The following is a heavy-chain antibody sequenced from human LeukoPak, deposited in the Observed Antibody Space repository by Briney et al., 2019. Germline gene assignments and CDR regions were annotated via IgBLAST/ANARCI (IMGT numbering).Heavy chain of an antibody. CDR1: GGSISSGDYY. CDR2: IYYSGST. CDR3: ARLPLVGATPYDY. Sequence: SETLSLTCTVSGGSISSGDYYWSWIRQPPGKGLEWIGYIYYSGSTNYNPSLKSRVTISVDTSKNQFSLKLSSVTAADTAVYYCARLPLVGATPYDYWGQGTLVTVSS. J-gene: IGHJ4*02. D-gene: IGHD1-26*01. V-gene: IGHV4-61*08.